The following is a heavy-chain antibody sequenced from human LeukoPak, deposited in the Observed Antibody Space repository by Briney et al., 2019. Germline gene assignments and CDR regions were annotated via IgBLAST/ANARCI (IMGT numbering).Heavy chain of an antibody. J-gene: IGHJ4*02. V-gene: IGHV3-48*03. CDR3: ARGGNDLDY. CDR1: GFTFSSYE. Sequence: GGSLRLSCAASGFTFSSYEMNWVRQAPGKGLEWVSYISSSGSTIYYADSVKGRFTISRDNSKNTLYLQMNSLRAEDTAVYYCARGGNDLDYWGQGTLVTVSS. D-gene: IGHD4-23*01. CDR2: ISSSGSTI.